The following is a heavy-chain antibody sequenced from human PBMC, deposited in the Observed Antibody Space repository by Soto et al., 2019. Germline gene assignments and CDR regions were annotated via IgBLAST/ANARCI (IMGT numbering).Heavy chain of an antibody. CDR1: GGSISSSSYY. D-gene: IGHD3-16*02. J-gene: IGHJ4*02. V-gene: IGHV4-39*01. CDR2: IYYSGSS. Sequence: SETLSLTCTVSGGSISSSSYYWGWIRQPPGKGLEWIGTIYYSGSSYYNPSLKSRVTMSVDTSKNQFSLKLTSVTAADTAVYYCARLALSPPDSWGQGTLVTVSS. CDR3: ARLALSPPDS.